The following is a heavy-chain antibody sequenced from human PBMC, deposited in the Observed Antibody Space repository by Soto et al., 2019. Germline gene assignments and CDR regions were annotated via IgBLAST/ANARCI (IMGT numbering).Heavy chain of an antibody. CDR3: ARVEVTTIFGVVPFYYGMDV. J-gene: IGHJ6*02. D-gene: IGHD3-3*01. CDR2: TYYRSKWYN. Sequence: QTLSLTCAISGDSVSSNSAAWNWIRQSPSRGLEWLGRTYYRSKWYNDYAVSVKSRITINPDTSKNQFSLQLNSVTPEDTAVYYCARVEVTTIFGVVPFYYGMDVWGQGTTVTVSS. V-gene: IGHV6-1*01. CDR1: GDSVSSNSAA.